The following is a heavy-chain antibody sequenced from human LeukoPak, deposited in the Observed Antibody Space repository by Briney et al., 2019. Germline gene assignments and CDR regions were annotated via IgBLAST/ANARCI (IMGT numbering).Heavy chain of an antibody. CDR1: GYTFTSYG. CDR2: ISAYNGNT. D-gene: IGHD5-24*01. J-gene: IGHJ6*02. Sequence: GASVKVSRKASGYTFTSYGISWVRQAPGQGLEWMGWISAYNGNTNYAQKLQGRVTMTTDTSTSTAYMELRSLRSDDTAVYYCARGMADYYYYGMDVWGQGTTVTVSS. CDR3: ARGMADYYYYGMDV. V-gene: IGHV1-18*01.